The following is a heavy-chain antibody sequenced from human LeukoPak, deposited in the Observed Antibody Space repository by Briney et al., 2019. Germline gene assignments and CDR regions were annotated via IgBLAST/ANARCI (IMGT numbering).Heavy chain of an antibody. CDR1: GGSINSYY. CDR2: IFYTGSN. Sequence: PSETLSLTCTVSGGSINSYYWTWIRQPPGKGLEWIGFIFYTGSNSYNPSLKSRVTISLDTSKNQFSLRLSSVTAADTAVYYCARRVATKPKYCFDNWGQGTLVTVST. V-gene: IGHV4-59*08. CDR3: ARRVATKPKYCFDN. D-gene: IGHD5-24*01. J-gene: IGHJ4*02.